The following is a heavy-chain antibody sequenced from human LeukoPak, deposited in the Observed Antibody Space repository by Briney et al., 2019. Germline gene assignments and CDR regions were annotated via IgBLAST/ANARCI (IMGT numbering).Heavy chain of an antibody. CDR1: GGSINSGGYY. D-gene: IGHD3-10*01. J-gene: IGHJ6*02. Sequence: SETLSLTCTVSGGSINSGGYYWSWIRQHPGKGLEWIGYIYYSGSTYYNPSLKSRVTISVDTSKNQFSLKLSSVTAADTAVYYCARSPPLYYGSGSYYYYYGMDVWGQGTTVTVSS. V-gene: IGHV4-31*03. CDR3: ARSPPLYYGSGSYYYYYGMDV. CDR2: IYYSGST.